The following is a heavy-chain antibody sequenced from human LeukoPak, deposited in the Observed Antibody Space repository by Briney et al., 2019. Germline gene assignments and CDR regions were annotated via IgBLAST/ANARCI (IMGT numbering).Heavy chain of an antibody. V-gene: IGHV3-23*01. J-gene: IGHJ4*02. Sequence: PTGGSLRLSCAASGFTFSTYAMSWVRQAPGKGLEWVSAMSGSGGSTKYADSVKGRFTIFRDDSKNTLYLQMNSLRAEDTAVYYCAKDGYTSSLNHPGAAEFDYWGQGTLVTVSS. CDR3: AKDGYTSSLNHPGAAEFDY. D-gene: IGHD6-6*01. CDR2: MSGSGGST. CDR1: GFTFSTYA.